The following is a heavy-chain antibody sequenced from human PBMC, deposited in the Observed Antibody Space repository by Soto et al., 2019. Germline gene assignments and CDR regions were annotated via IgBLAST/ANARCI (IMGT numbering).Heavy chain of an antibody. J-gene: IGHJ4*02. V-gene: IGHV5-51*01. Sequence: PGESLKISCKVSGYSFNRYYIAWVRQMPGKGLEWMGIVHPGDSDTRYSPSFQGQVTMSADRSISTAYLQWSSLKASDTAIYYCARLSRATVATPAAFDYWGQGTLVTVSS. D-gene: IGHD4-17*01. CDR1: GYSFNRYY. CDR3: ARLSRATVATPAAFDY. CDR2: VHPGDSDT.